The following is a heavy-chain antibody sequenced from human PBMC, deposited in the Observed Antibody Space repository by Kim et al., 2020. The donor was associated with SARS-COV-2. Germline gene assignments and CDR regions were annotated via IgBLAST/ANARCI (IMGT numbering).Heavy chain of an antibody. CDR3: ARDSGVRGVIITEIDY. Sequence: KLQGRVTMTTDTSTSTAYMELRSLRSDDTAVYYCARDSGVRGVIITEIDYWGQGTLVTVSS. V-gene: IGHV1-18*01. D-gene: IGHD3-10*01. J-gene: IGHJ4*02.